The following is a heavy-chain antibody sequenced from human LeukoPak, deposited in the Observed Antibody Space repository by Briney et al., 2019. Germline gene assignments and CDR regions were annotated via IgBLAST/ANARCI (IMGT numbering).Heavy chain of an antibody. J-gene: IGHJ4*02. V-gene: IGHV1-8*01. CDR2: MNPNNGNA. D-gene: IGHD6-19*01. Sequence: GASVKVSCKASGYTFTNYDINWVRQATGQGLEWMGWMNPNNGNAGYAQKFQDKVTMTRDTSISTAYMELSSLRSEDTAIYYCARGAWYNSAYTALLYFDYWGQGTLVTVPS. CDR3: ARGAWYNSAYTALLYFDY. CDR1: GYTFTNYD.